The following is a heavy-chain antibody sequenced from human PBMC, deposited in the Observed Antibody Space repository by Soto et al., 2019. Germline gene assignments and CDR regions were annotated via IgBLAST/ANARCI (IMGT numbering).Heavy chain of an antibody. CDR3: ARDTGGNAAAGLGYYFDY. CDR2: VSYDESNK. Sequence: GGSLRLSCAASGFTFSRYPMHWVRQAPGKGLEWVAVVSYDESNKYYADSVKGRFTISRDNSKNTLYLQMNSLRGDDTAVYYCARDTGGNAAAGLGYYFDYWGQGTLVTVSS. D-gene: IGHD6-13*01. V-gene: IGHV3-30-3*01. J-gene: IGHJ4*02. CDR1: GFTFSRYP.